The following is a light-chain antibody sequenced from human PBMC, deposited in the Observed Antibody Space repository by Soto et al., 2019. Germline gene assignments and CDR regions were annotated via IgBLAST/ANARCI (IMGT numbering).Light chain of an antibody. CDR3: AAWDDSLNGHVV. CDR2: GNN. V-gene: IGLV1-44*01. J-gene: IGLJ2*01. Sequence: QSVLTQPPSASGTPGQRVTIACSGRSSNIGRNTVNWYQQLPGTAPKLLIYGNNQRPSGVPARISGSESGTSASLAISWLQSEDEADYYCAAWDDSLNGHVVFGGGTQLTVL. CDR1: SSNIGRNT.